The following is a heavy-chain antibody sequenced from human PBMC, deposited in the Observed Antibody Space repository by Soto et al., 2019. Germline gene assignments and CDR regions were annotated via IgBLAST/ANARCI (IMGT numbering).Heavy chain of an antibody. J-gene: IGHJ6*02. V-gene: IGHV1-46*01. CDR3: ARGETTAAAGPYRYYYDGMDV. Sequence: ASVKVSCKASGYTFTSYYMHWVRQAPGQGLEWMGIINPSRGSTSYAQKFQRRVTMTRDTSTSTVYMELSRLRSDDTAVYYCARGETTAAAGPYRYYYDGMDVWGQGTTVTVSS. CDR2: INPSRGST. CDR1: GYTFTSYY. D-gene: IGHD6-13*01.